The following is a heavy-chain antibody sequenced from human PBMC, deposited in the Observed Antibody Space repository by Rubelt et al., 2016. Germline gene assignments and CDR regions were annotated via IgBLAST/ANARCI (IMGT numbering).Heavy chain of an antibody. CDR3: AKGSLGPQARYYDALAGYRCYYYGMAD. D-gene: IGHD3-9*01. CDR1: FV. V-gene: IGHV3-30*18. Sequence: FVMFWVRPAPGKGLEWVAVTSHDGRNKYYADPVKGRFTISRDNSKNTLFLQMTSLRAADAAVYYCAKGSLGPQARYYDALAGYRCYYYGMADSGQGTTVTGTS. CDR2: TSHDGRNK. J-gene: IGHJ6*02.